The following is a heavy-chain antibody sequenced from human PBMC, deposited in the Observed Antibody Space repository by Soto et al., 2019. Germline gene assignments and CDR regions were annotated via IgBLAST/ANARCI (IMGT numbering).Heavy chain of an antibody. J-gene: IGHJ5*02. Sequence: ASVKVSCKTSGYTFTSYGITWVRQAPGQGLEWMGWISAHNGNTNYAQNLQGRVTMTTDTSTSTAYLELRSLGSDDTAVYYCARDLFEVGATKWFDLWGQGTLGTV. D-gene: IGHD1-26*01. CDR3: ARDLFEVGATKWFDL. CDR2: ISAHNGNT. CDR1: GYTFTSYG. V-gene: IGHV1-18*01.